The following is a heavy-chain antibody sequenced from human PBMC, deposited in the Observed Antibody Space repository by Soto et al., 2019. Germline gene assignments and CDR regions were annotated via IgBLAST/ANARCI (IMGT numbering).Heavy chain of an antibody. V-gene: IGHV3-21*01. J-gene: IGHJ4*02. CDR3: AREEGEAAADTLNDY. CDR1: GFTFSSYS. Sequence: GGSLRLSCAASGFTFSSYSMNWVRQAPGKGLEWVSSISSSSSYIYYADSVKGRFTISRDNAKNSLYLQMNSLRAEDTAVYYCAREEGEAAADTLNDYWGQGTLVTVSS. CDR2: ISSSSSYI. D-gene: IGHD6-13*01.